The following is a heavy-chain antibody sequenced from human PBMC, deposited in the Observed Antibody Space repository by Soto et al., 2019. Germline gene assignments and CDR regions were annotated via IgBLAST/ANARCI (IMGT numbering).Heavy chain of an antibody. D-gene: IGHD6-13*01. V-gene: IGHV3-30*03. CDR3: SRGVGAAEINRFDI. CDR1: GFIFSTYV. J-gene: IGHJ5*02. CDR2: ILYDGSKE. Sequence: PGGSLRLSCAGSGFIFSTYVMHWVRQAPGKGLEWVAVILYDGSKEFYADSVKGRFSISRDNSKNTLYLQMNTLRAEDTATYYCSRGVGAAEINRFDIWGQGSLVTVSS.